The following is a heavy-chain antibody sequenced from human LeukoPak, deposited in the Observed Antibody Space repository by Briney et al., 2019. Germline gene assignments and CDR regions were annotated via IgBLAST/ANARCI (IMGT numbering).Heavy chain of an antibody. D-gene: IGHD6-19*01. J-gene: IGHJ4*02. CDR2: IFSTGGT. Sequence: SETLSLTCTVSGGSVGGYYWTWIRQPPGGRLQWIGFIFSTGGTNYNPSRKSRVAISTDTSKNQVSLRVTSVTAADSAVYYCATGGAYTSGRYNIWGQGTLVSVSS. CDR3: ATGGAYTSGRYNI. CDR1: GGSVGGYY. V-gene: IGHV4-4*09.